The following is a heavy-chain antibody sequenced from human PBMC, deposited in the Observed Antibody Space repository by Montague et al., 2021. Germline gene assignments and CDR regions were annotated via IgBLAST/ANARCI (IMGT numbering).Heavy chain of an antibody. J-gene: IGHJ4*02. CDR2: VRHIGST. CDR1: GGSLSEYY. D-gene: IGHD1-26*01. Sequence: SETLSLTCGVYGGSLSEYYWTWIRQSPEKGLEWIGEVRHIGSTSYNPSLKSRVTMSVDKSKNQFSLKLRSVTAADTAVYYCASDREPFDYWGQGTVVTVSS. CDR3: ASDREPFDY. V-gene: IGHV4-34*01.